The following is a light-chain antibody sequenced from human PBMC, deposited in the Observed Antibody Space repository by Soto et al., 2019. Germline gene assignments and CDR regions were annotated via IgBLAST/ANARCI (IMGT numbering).Light chain of an antibody. J-gene: IGLJ1*01. Sequence: QSALTQPASVSGSPGQSITISCTGTSSDVGGYDYVSWYQQHPGKAPKLMIYDVTNRPSGVSNRFSGSKSGNTASLTIYGLQAEDEADYYCISYASINTYVFGTGTKVTVL. CDR1: SSDVGGYDY. CDR3: ISYASINTYV. CDR2: DVT. V-gene: IGLV2-14*01.